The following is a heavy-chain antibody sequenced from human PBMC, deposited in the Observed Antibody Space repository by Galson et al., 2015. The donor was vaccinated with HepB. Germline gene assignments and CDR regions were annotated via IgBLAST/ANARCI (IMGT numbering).Heavy chain of an antibody. D-gene: IGHD5-12*01. V-gene: IGHV1-69*04. J-gene: IGHJ2*01. Sequence: SVKVSCKASGGTFSSYAISWVRQAPGQGLEWMGRIIPILGIANYAQKFQGRVTITADKSTSTAYMELSSLRSEDTAVYYCARGSVDIVATIYWYFDLWGRGTLVTVSS. CDR2: IIPILGIA. CDR3: ARGSVDIVATIYWYFDL. CDR1: GGTFSSYA.